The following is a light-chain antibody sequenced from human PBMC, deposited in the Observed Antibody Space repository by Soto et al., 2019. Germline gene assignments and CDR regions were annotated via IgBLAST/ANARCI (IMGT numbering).Light chain of an antibody. J-gene: IGLJ3*02. V-gene: IGLV2-14*01. Sequence: QSALTQPASVSGSPEQSNTISCTGTSSDIGGYNYVSWYQQHPGKVPKLMIYDVSNRPSGVSNRFSGSKSGNTASLTISGLQAEDEADYYCISYTTSSTWVFGGGTQLTVL. CDR3: ISYTTSSTWV. CDR1: SSDIGGYNY. CDR2: DVS.